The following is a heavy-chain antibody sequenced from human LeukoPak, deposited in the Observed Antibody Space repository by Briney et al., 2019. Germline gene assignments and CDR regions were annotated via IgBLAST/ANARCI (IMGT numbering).Heavy chain of an antibody. CDR3: ARAGSGRSPDWFDP. D-gene: IGHD1-26*01. CDR1: GFTFRSYW. J-gene: IGHJ5*02. V-gene: IGHV3-48*04. CDR2: ISSSGSTI. Sequence: HTGGSLRLSCAASGFTFRSYWMNWVRQAPGKGLEWVSYISSSGSTIYYADSVKGRFTISRDNAKNSLYLQMNSLRAEDTAVYYCARAGSGRSPDWFDPWGQGTLVTVSS.